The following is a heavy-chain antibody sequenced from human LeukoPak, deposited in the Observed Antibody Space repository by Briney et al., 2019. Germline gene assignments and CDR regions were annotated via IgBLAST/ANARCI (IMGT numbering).Heavy chain of an antibody. CDR3: ATGLINWNYFDY. CDR1: GYTLTELS. Sequence: ASVKVSCKVSGYTLTELSMHWVRQAPGKGLEWMGGFNPEDGETIYAQKFQGRVTMTADTCTATAYMELSRLRSEDTAVYYCATGLINWNYFDYWGQGTLVTVSS. CDR2: FNPEDGET. D-gene: IGHD1-20*01. J-gene: IGHJ4*02. V-gene: IGHV1-24*01.